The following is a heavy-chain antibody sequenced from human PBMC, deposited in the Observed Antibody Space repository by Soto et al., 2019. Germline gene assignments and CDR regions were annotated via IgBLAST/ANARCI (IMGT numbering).Heavy chain of an antibody. J-gene: IGHJ6*02. CDR3: ASDSGSGYDNYYYYGMDV. V-gene: IGHV1-69*06. D-gene: IGHD5-12*01. CDR1: GGTFSSYA. Sequence: QVQLVQSGAEVKKPGSSVKVSCKASGGTFSSYAISWVRQAPGQGLEWMGGIIPIFGTANYAQKFQGRVTITANKSTSTAYMALSSLRSEDTAVYYCASDSGSGYDNYYYYGMDVWGQGTTVTVSS. CDR2: IIPIFGTA.